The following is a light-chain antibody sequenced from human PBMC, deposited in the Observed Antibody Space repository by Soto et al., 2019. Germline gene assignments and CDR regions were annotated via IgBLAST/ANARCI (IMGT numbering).Light chain of an antibody. J-gene: IGKJ1*01. V-gene: IGKV1-5*03. CDR3: QQQWT. CDR1: QSISSW. CDR2: KAS. Sequence: DIQMTQSPSTLSASVGDRVTITSRASQSISSWLAWYQQKPGKAPKLLIYKASSLQSGVPSRFSGSGSGTEYTLTISSTQPDDFATYYCQQQWTFDQVTKVAIK.